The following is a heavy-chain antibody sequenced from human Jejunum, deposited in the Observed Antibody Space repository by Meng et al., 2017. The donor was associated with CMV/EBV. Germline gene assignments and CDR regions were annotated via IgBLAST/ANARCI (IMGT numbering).Heavy chain of an antibody. V-gene: IGHV4-30-4*08. D-gene: IGHD3-3*01. Sequence: QVQLQESGPGLGKPSQTLSLTCSVSGGSIGSGDYYWSWIRQPPGKGLEWIGYIHDTGSTYYNPSLKSRVDISLGTSRNHFSLTLSSVTAEDTAVYFCARGSIFVSFDSWGQGTLVTVSS. J-gene: IGHJ4*02. CDR3: ARGSIFVSFDS. CDR1: GGSIGSGDYY. CDR2: IHDTGST.